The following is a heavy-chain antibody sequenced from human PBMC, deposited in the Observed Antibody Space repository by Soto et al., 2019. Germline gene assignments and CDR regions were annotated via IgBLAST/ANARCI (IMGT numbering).Heavy chain of an antibody. J-gene: IGHJ4*02. Sequence: PSETLSLTCTVSGGSISSSSYYWSWIRQHPGKGLEWIGHIHYSGSTDYNPSLKSRVTIPVDTSKNQFSLNLNSVTAADTAVYYCARSPGQYQLLFSFDSWGQGTLVTVPQ. V-gene: IGHV4-31*03. D-gene: IGHD2-2*01. CDR1: GGSISSSSYY. CDR2: IHYSGST. CDR3: ARSPGQYQLLFSFDS.